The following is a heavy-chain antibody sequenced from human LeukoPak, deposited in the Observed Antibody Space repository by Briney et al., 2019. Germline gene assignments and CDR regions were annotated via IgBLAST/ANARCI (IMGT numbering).Heavy chain of an antibody. V-gene: IGHV5-51*01. J-gene: IGHJ4*02. Sequence: GESLKISCKGSGYSFTSYWIGWVRQTPGKGLEWLGIIYPGDSDTRYSPSFQGQVTISADKSISTAYLQWSSLKASDTAMYYCARQAAMVNFDYWGQGTLVTVSS. D-gene: IGHD5-18*01. CDR3: ARQAAMVNFDY. CDR1: GYSFTSYW. CDR2: IYPGDSDT.